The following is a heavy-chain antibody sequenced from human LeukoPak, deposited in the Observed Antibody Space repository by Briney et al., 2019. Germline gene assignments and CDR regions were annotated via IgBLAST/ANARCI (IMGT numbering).Heavy chain of an antibody. CDR1: GFTFSSYW. V-gene: IGHV3-7*01. J-gene: IGHJ4*02. D-gene: IGHD4-11*01. CDR2: IKQDGSEK. Sequence: GGSLRLSCAASGFTFSSYWMSWVRQAPGKGLEWVANIKQDGSEKYYVDSVKGRFTISRDNAKNSLYLQMNSLRAEDTAVYYCARGSAVTANNFDFWGQGTLVTVSS. CDR3: ARGSAVTANNFDF.